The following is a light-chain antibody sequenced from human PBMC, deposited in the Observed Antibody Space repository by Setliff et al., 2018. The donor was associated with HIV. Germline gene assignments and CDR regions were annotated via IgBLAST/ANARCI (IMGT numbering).Light chain of an antibody. V-gene: IGLV2-11*01. J-gene: IGLJ1*01. CDR3: CSYAGNFLHV. Sequence: QSALAQPRSVSGSRGQSVTISCTGTSSDVGFFNYVSWYQQHPGKAPKLMIYEVNKRPSGVPDHFSGSKSGNTASLTISVLQAEDETDYYCCSYAGNFLHVFGTGTKVTVL. CDR2: EVN. CDR1: SSDVGFFNY.